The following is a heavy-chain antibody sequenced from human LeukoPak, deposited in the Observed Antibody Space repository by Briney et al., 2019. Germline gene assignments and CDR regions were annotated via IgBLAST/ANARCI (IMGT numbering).Heavy chain of an antibody. CDR1: GYTFTSYG. CDR3: AKDPRDDTAMALYYFDY. Sequence: ASVKVSCKASGYTFTSYGISWVRQAPGQGLEWMGWISAYNGNTNYAQKLQGRVTMTTDTSTSTAYMELRSLRAEDTAVYYCAKDPRDDTAMALYYFDYWGQGTLVTVSS. CDR2: ISAYNGNT. D-gene: IGHD5-18*01. V-gene: IGHV1-18*01. J-gene: IGHJ4*02.